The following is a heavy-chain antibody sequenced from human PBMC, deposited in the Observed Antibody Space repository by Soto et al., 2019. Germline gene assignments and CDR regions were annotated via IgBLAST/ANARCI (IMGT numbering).Heavy chain of an antibody. J-gene: IGHJ4*02. Sequence: ASVKFSCKASGYTFTSYYMHWVRQAPGQGLEWMGIINPSGGSTSYAQKFQGRVTMTRDTSTSTVYMELSSLRSENTAVYYCARGRGSGYYYDSSGYYPQYYFDYWGQGTLVTVSS. CDR2: INPSGGST. V-gene: IGHV1-46*01. D-gene: IGHD3-22*01. CDR3: ARGRGSGYYYDSSGYYPQYYFDY. CDR1: GYTFTSYY.